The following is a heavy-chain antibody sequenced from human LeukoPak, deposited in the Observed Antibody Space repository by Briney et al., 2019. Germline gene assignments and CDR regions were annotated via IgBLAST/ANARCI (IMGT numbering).Heavy chain of an antibody. CDR2: ISVSGGST. CDR3: ARDTYRDGFDY. D-gene: IGHD4-17*01. V-gene: IGHV3-23*01. CDR1: GFTFTNYA. J-gene: IGHJ4*02. Sequence: GGSLRLSCAASGFTFTNYAMTCVRQAPGKGLEWVSGISVSGGSTYYADSVKGRFTISRDTSKNTLYLQMNSLRAEDTAVYYCARDTYRDGFDYWGQGTLVTVSS.